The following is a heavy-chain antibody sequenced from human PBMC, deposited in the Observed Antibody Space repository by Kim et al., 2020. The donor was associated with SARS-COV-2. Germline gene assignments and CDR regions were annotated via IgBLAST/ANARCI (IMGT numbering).Heavy chain of an antibody. D-gene: IGHD1-1*01. J-gene: IGHJ6*02. CDR3: AKAPGYNPREKNYYYGMDV. CDR2: ISGSGGST. Sequence: GGSLRLSCAASGFTFSSYAMSWVRQAPGKGLEWVSAISGSGGSTYYADSVKGRFTISRDNSKNTLYLQMNSLRAEDTAVYYCAKAPGYNPREKNYYYGMDVWGQGTTVTVSS. CDR1: GFTFSSYA. V-gene: IGHV3-23*01.